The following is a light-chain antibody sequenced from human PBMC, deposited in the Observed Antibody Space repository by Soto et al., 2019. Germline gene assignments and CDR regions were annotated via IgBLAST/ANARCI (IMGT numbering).Light chain of an antibody. V-gene: IGKV1-12*01. Sequence: DLQMTQSPSVVSASGGDRFTITCRASQGISSWLAWYQQKTGTAPKXXIYAASSLQTGVPSRFSGSGYGTDFTLTISSLQTEDFATYYCQQANSFPITFGQGTRLEIK. CDR3: QQANSFPIT. CDR1: QGISSW. J-gene: IGKJ5*01. CDR2: AAS.